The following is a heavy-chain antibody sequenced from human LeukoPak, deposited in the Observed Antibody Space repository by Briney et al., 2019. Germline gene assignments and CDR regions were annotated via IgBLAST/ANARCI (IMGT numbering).Heavy chain of an antibody. J-gene: IGHJ4*02. CDR1: GYTFTGYY. V-gene: IGHV1-2*02. Sequence: GASVKVSCKASGYTFTGYYMHWVRQAPGQGLEWMGWINPNNDGTNFAQKFQGRVALTRDTSISTVYMELSRLRSDDTAVYYCARTYYYDSRNYGVDYWGRGTLVTVSS. CDR3: ARTYYYDSRNYGVDY. D-gene: IGHD3-22*01. CDR2: INPNNDGT.